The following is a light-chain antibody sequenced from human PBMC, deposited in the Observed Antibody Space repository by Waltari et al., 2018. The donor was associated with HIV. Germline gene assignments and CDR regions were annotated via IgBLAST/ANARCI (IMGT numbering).Light chain of an antibody. J-gene: IGLJ3*02. V-gene: IGLV2-14*03. CDR3: TSYTTSDTLR. CDR2: EVS. Sequence: QSVLTQPASVSVSPGPSVTLSCTGTSSDFGFDNYVPWYQQYPGKAPTLIIYEVSSRPSGVSDRFSGSKSGNTASLTISGLQNEDEADYFCTSYTTSDTLRFGGGTKVTVL. CDR1: SSDFGFDNY.